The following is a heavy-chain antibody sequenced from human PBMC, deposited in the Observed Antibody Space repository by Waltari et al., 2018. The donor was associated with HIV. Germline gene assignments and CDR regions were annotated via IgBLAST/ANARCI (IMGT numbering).Heavy chain of an antibody. D-gene: IGHD4-17*01. Sequence: QPLASAGSVFQPGRPPGHSCAAFVFTSPQSGLPWFRHAPAQGLGWGGVISYDVIGEYYADSVKSQCISSRDDCTNTQYSQMDSLRVEDTAVYFCADGGKSEGGAKVTVLDYWGPGTLVTVSA. V-gene: IGHV3-30*03. CDR1: VFTSPQSG. J-gene: IGHJ4*02. CDR2: ISYDVIGE. CDR3: ADGGKSEGGAKVTVLDY.